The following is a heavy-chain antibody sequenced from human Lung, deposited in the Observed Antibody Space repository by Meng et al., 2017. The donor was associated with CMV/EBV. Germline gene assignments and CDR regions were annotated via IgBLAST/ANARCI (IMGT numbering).Heavy chain of an antibody. J-gene: IGHJ6*02. V-gene: IGHV4-59*01. Sequence: SXTLSLXCTVSGGSISSYYWSWIRQPPGKGLEWIGYIYYSGSTNYNPSLKSRVTISVDTSKNQFSLKLSSVTAADTAVYYCARVGWDYYYYGMEVWGQGTXVTVSS. D-gene: IGHD2-15*01. CDR1: GGSISSYY. CDR2: IYYSGST. CDR3: ARVGWDYYYYGMEV.